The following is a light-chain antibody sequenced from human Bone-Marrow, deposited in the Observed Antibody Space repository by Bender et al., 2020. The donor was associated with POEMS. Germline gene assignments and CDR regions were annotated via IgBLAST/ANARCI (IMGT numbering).Light chain of an antibody. V-gene: IGLV1-44*01. CDR2: INN. CDR3: AAWEDSLNGWV. J-gene: IGLJ3*02. CDR1: SSNIGTNP. Sequence: QSVLTQPPSASGTPGQRVTISCSGSSSNIGTNPVNWYQQLPGTAPKLLIYINNQRPSGVPDRFSRSKSGTSASLAISGLQSEDDADYCCAAWEDSLNGWVFGGGTKLTVL.